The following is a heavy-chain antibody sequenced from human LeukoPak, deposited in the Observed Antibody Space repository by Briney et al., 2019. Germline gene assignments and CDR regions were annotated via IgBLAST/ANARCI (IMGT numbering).Heavy chain of an antibody. Sequence: GGSLRLSCAASGFTFSIYEMNCVRQAPGKGLDWVSYISSSVSTIYYADSVKGRFTISRDNAKNSLYLQMNSLRAEDTAVYYCARARGYPQPTIDYWGQGTLVTVSS. D-gene: IGHD1-26*01. CDR1: GFTFSIYE. CDR3: ARARGYPQPTIDY. J-gene: IGHJ4*02. V-gene: IGHV3-48*03. CDR2: ISSSVSTI.